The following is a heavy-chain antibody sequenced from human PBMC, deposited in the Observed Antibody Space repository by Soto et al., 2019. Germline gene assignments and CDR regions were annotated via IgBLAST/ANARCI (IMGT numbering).Heavy chain of an antibody. J-gene: IGHJ4*02. V-gene: IGHV1-18*01. CDR3: AKDPSIVVVTGFDY. CDR2: IDPNDGAT. D-gene: IGHD2-21*02. Sequence: ASVKVSCKASGYTFTSYGISWVRQAPGQGLEWMGGIDPNDGATIYAQKFQGRVTMTEDTSTNTAHMELSSLRSEDTAVYYCAKDPSIVVVTGFDYWGQGTLVTVSS. CDR1: GYTFTSYG.